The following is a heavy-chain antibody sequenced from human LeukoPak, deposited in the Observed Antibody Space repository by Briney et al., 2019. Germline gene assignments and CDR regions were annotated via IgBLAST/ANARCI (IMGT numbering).Heavy chain of an antibody. CDR3: ARGTPGSYSAFDY. D-gene: IGHD3-10*01. V-gene: IGHV4-30-2*01. CDR2: IYHSGST. J-gene: IGHJ4*02. CDR1: GGSISSGGYS. Sequence: PSETLSLTCAVSGGSISSGGYSWSWIRQPPGNGLEWIGYIYHSGSTYYNPSLKSRVTISVDRSKNQFSLKLSSVTAADTAVYYCARGTPGSYSAFDYWGQGTLVTVSS.